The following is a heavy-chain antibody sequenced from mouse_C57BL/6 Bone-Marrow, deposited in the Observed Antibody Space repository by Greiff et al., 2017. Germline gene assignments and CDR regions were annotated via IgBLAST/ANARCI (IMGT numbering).Heavy chain of an antibody. CDR2: IDPSDSYT. V-gene: IGHV1-50*01. CDR3: ASCGGYYFDY. J-gene: IGHJ2*01. Sequence: QVQLQQPGAELVKPGASVKLSCKASGYTFTSYWMQWVKQRPGQGLEWIGEIDPSDSYTNYNQKFKGKATLTVDTSSSTAYMQLSSLTSADSAVYYCASCGGYYFDYWGQGTTLTVSS. CDR1: GYTFTSYW.